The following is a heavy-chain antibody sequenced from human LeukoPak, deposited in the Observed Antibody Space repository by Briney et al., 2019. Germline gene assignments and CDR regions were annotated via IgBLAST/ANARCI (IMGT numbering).Heavy chain of an antibody. CDR3: TTEPYDILYYYYMDV. CDR1: GFTFSNAW. J-gene: IGHJ6*03. D-gene: IGHD3-9*01. V-gene: IGHV3-15*01. CDR2: IKSKTDGGTT. Sequence: PGGSLRLSCAASGFTFSNAWMSWVRQAPGKGLEWVGRIKSKTDGGTTDYAAPVKGRFTISRDDSKNTLYLQMNSLKTEDTAVYYCTTEPYDILYYYYMDVWGKGTTVTVSS.